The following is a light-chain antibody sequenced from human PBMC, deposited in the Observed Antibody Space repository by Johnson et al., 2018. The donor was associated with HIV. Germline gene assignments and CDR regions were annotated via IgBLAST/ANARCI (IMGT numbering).Light chain of an antibody. V-gene: IGLV1-51*01. CDR3: GTWDSSLTASF. J-gene: IGLJ1*01. CDR1: SSNIGNNY. CDR2: DND. Sequence: QSALTQPPSVSAAPGQKVTISCSGSSSNIGNNYVSWYQQLPGTAPKLLIYDNDKRPSGIPDRFSGSKSGTSATLGISGLQTGDEAGYYCGTWDSSLTASFFGTGTKVTVL.